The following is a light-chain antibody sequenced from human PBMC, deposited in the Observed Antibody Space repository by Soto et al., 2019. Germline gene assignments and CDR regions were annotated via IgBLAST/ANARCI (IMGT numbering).Light chain of an antibody. CDR2: EVS. CDR1: SSDVGGYNS. V-gene: IGLV2-8*01. J-gene: IGLJ2*01. Sequence: QSALTQPPSASGSPGQSVTISCTGTSSDVGGYNSVSWYQQHPSKAPKLMIYEVSKRPSGVPDRFSGSKSGNTASLTVSGLQAEDEADYFCSSYAGSNNVVFGGGTKVTVL. CDR3: SSYAGSNNVV.